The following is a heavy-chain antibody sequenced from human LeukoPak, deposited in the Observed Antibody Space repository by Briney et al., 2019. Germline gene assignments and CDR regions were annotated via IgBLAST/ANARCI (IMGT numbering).Heavy chain of an antibody. V-gene: IGHV4-34*01. CDR1: GGSFSGYY. CDR3: ARGDEAVAGIDY. CDR2: INHSGST. J-gene: IGHJ4*02. Sequence: SETLSLTCAVYGGSFSGYYWSWIRQPPGKGLEWIGEINHSGSTNYNPSLKSRVTISVDTSKNQFSLKLSSVTAVDTAVYYCARGDEAVAGIDYWGQGTLVTVSS. D-gene: IGHD6-19*01.